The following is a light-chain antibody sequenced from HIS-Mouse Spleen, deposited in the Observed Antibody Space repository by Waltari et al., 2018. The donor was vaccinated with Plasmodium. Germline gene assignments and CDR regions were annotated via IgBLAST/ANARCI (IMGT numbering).Light chain of an antibody. J-gene: IGLJ3*02. Sequence: SYELTQPSSVSVSPGQTARNTCSGDVLAKKYARWFQQKPGQAPVLVLYKDSERTSGSPERFSGSSAGTTVTLTISGAQVEDEADYYCYSAADNNRVFGGGTKLTVL. CDR3: YSAADNNRV. V-gene: IGLV3-27*01. CDR1: VLAKKY. CDR2: KDS.